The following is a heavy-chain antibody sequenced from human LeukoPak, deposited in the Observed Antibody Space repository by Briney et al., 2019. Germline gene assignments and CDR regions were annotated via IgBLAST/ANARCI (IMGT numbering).Heavy chain of an antibody. Sequence: ASVPVTFTCSGGTFSSYAISGLRQPPGQGLEWMGGIIPIFGTANYAQKFQGRVTITAEKSTSTAYMELSSLRSEDTAVYFCAGGYCSSTSCLGWFDHWGQGTLVTVSS. V-gene: IGHV1-69*06. D-gene: IGHD2-2*01. CDR1: GGTFSSYA. J-gene: IGHJ5*02. CDR3: AGGYCSSTSCLGWFDH. CDR2: IIPIFGTA.